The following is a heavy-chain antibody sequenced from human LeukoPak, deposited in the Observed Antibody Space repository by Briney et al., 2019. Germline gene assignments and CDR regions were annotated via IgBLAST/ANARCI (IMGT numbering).Heavy chain of an antibody. J-gene: IGHJ4*02. CDR3: ARASAAGADFYDY. CDR2: INHSGST. Sequence: PSETLSLTCAVYGGSFSGYYWSWIRQPPGKGLEWIGEINHSGSTNCNPSLKSRVTISVDTSKNQFSLKLSSVTAADTAVYYCARASAAGADFYDYWGQGTLVTVSS. V-gene: IGHV4-34*01. CDR1: GGSFSGYY. D-gene: IGHD2-2*01.